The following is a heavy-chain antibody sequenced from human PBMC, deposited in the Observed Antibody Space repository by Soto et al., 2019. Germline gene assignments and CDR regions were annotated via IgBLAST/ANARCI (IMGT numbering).Heavy chain of an antibody. CDR1: GFTFSSYG. J-gene: IGHJ4*02. D-gene: IGHD3-16*01. V-gene: IGHV3-30*18. CDR2: ISYDGSYK. CDR3: AKWNGGFDY. Sequence: QVQLVESGGGVVQPGRSLRRSCAASGFTFSSYGMHWVRQAPGKGLEWVAVISYDGSYKYYADSVKGRFTISRDNSKNTLYLQMNSLRAEDTAVYYCAKWNGGFDYWGQGTLVTVSS.